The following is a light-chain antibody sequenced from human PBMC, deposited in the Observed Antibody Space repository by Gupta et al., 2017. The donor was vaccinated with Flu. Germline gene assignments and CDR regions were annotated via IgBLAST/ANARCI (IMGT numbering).Light chain of an antibody. CDR2: KSS. CDR1: HSVSGF. V-gene: IGKV1-5*03. CDR3: QQGNSYLT. J-gene: IGKJ1*01. Sequence: SPSPLSASVGDSVPIPCPARHSVSGFLCWYQQKPGKAPKLLIYKSSRCASGVPQIFSGSCSATEFTLTSTHLQPEYFATYYCQQGNSYLTFGQGTKVEI.